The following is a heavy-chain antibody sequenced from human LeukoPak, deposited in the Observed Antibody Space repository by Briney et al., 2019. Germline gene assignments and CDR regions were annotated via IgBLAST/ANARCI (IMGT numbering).Heavy chain of an antibody. CDR3: AKDTNAAIYYFGY. V-gene: IGHV3-9*01. Sequence: GGSLRLSCAASGFTFDDYAMHWVRQAPGKGLEWVSGISWNSGSIGYADSVKGRFTISRDNAKNSLYLQMNSLRAEDTALYYCAKDTNAAIYYFGYWGQGTLVTVSS. J-gene: IGHJ4*02. D-gene: IGHD4/OR15-4a*01. CDR1: GFTFDDYA. CDR2: ISWNSGSI.